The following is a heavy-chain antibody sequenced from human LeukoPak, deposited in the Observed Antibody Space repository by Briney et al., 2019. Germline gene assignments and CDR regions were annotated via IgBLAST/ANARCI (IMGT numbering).Heavy chain of an antibody. CDR2: ISSSGSTI. CDR3: ARSAENFWSGYYTGPDY. CDR1: GFTFSDHY. V-gene: IGHV3-11*04. D-gene: IGHD3-3*01. Sequence: GGSLRLSCAASGFTFSDHYMSWIRQAPGKGLEWVSYISSSGSTIYYADSVKGRFTISRDNAKNSLYLQMNSLRAEDTAVYYCARSAENFWSGYYTGPDYWGQGALVTVSS. J-gene: IGHJ4*02.